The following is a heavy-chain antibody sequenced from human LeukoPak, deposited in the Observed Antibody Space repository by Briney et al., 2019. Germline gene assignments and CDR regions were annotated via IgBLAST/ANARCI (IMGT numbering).Heavy chain of an antibody. V-gene: IGHV1-69*05. CDR2: IIPIFGTA. J-gene: IGHJ4*02. Sequence: SVKVSCKASGGTFSSYAISWVRQAPGQGPEWMGRIIPIFGTANYAQKFQGRVTITTDESTSTAYMELSSLRSEDTAVYYCARGDYSYGSRYWGQGTLVTVSS. CDR3: ARGDYSYGSRY. D-gene: IGHD5-18*01. CDR1: GGTFSSYA.